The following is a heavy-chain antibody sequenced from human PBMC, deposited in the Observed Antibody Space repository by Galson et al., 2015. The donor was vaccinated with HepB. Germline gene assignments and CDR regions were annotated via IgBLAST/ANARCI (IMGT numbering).Heavy chain of an antibody. CDR2: IKSKTDGGTT. V-gene: IGHV3-15*07. CDR1: GFTFSNAW. J-gene: IGHJ6*02. D-gene: IGHD5-18*01. CDR3: TTDPGYSYGLPSWYYYYGMDV. Sequence: SLRLSCAASGFTFSNAWMNWVRQAPGKGLEWVGRIKSKTDGGTTDYAAPVKGRFTISRDDSKNTLYLQMNSLRTEDTAVYYCTTDPGYSYGLPSWYYYYGMDVWGQGTTVTVSS.